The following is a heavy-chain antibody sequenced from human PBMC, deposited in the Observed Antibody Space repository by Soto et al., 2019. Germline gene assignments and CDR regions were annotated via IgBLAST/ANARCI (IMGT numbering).Heavy chain of an antibody. V-gene: IGHV4-31*03. Sequence: SETLSLTCTVSGGSISSGGYYWSWIRQHPGKGLEWIGYIYYSGSTYYNPSLKSRVTISVDTSKNQFSLKLSSVTAADTAVYYCARELQIQKVGYNWFNPWGQGTLVTVSS. CDR2: IYYSGST. D-gene: IGHD1-1*01. CDR3: ARELQIQKVGYNWFNP. J-gene: IGHJ5*02. CDR1: GGSISSGGYY.